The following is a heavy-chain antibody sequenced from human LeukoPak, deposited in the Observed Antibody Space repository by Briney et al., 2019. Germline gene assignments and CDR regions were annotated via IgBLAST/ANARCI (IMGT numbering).Heavy chain of an antibody. J-gene: IGHJ4*02. CDR3: AKDAGYSYGYYFDY. CDR1: GFTFSSYG. V-gene: IGHV3-30*18. CDR2: ISYDGSNR. D-gene: IGHD5-18*01. Sequence: GGSLRLSCAASGFTFSSYGMHWVRQAPGKGLEWVAVISYDGSNRYYADSVKGRFTISRDNSKNTLYLQMNSLRAEDTAVYYCAKDAGYSYGYYFDYWGQGTLVTVSS.